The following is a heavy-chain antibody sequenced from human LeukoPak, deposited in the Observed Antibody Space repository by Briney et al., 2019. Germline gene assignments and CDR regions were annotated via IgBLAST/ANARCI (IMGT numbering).Heavy chain of an antibody. CDR1: GFTFSSYN. Sequence: GGSLRLSCAASGFTFSSYNMNWVRQAPGKGLEWVSSISSSSSYIYYADSVKGRFTISRDNAKNSLYLQMNSLRAEDTAVYYCARDRVSGSRTYYFDYWGQGTLVTVSS. D-gene: IGHD1-26*01. CDR2: ISSSSSYI. V-gene: IGHV3-21*01. CDR3: ARDRVSGSRTYYFDY. J-gene: IGHJ4*02.